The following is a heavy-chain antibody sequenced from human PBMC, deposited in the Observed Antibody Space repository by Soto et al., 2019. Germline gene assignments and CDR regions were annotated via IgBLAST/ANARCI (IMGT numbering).Heavy chain of an antibody. CDR2: INPSGGST. Sequence: QVQLVQSGAAVKTPGASVKVSCKASGYSFTNYYMHWVRQAPEQGLEWMGIINPSGGSTSYAQKFQDRITMTRDTSTSTVYMELSSLRSEDTAVYYCARATSGSTYAHFDYWGQGTLVIVSS. V-gene: IGHV1-46*01. D-gene: IGHD6-19*01. CDR1: GYSFTNYY. CDR3: ARATSGSTYAHFDY. J-gene: IGHJ4*02.